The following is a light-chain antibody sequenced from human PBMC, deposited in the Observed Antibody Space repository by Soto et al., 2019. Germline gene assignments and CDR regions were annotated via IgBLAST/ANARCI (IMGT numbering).Light chain of an antibody. CDR3: CSYVGGYSYV. CDR1: SSDVGDYNS. V-gene: IGLV2-11*01. Sequence: QSVLTQPRSVSGSPGQSVTVSCIGTSSDVGDYNSVSWYQQHPGKAPKLMIYDVSKRPSGVPDRFSGSKSGNTASLTISGLQAEDEADYYCCSYVGGYSYVVGIGTKLTVL. CDR2: DVS. J-gene: IGLJ1*01.